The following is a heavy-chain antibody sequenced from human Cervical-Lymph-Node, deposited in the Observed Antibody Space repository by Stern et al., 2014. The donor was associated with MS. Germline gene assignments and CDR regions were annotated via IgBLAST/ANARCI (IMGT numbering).Heavy chain of an antibody. CDR3: ARDGSGYYGRSYYDDLDI. CDR2: KNYRSKWHN. CDR1: WDSVSSNSAA. Sequence: VQLVESGPGLVKPSQILSLTCALSWDSVSSNSAAWNWIRQSPSRGLEGLGRKNYRSKWHNDYAVSVKSRITINPDTSKNQVSLQLNSATPEDTAVYYCARDGSGYYGRSYYDDLDIWGQGTVVTVSS. V-gene: IGHV6-1*01. J-gene: IGHJ3*02. D-gene: IGHD3-22*01.